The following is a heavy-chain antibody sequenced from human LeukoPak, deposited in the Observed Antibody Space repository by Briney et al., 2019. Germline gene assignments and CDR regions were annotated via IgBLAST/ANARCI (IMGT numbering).Heavy chain of an antibody. D-gene: IGHD3-22*01. J-gene: IGHJ5*02. Sequence: SGPTLCNPPPPLTLTSTFSGFSLSTTGVGVACVRQPPVKVLEWLALIYWNDEKHYSPSLKSRLTITKDTSKNRVVLTMTDMDPVDTATYYCARDRAGIGFDPWAQGTLVTVSS. CDR1: GFSLSTTGVG. V-gene: IGHV2-5*01. CDR2: IYWNDEK. CDR3: ARDRAGIGFDP.